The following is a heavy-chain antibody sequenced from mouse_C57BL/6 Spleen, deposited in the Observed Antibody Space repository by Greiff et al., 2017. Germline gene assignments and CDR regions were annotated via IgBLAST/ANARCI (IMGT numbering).Heavy chain of an antibody. D-gene: IGHD1-1*01. V-gene: IGHV5-4*01. J-gene: IGHJ1*03. CDR1: GFTFSSYA. Sequence: EVKLVESGGGLVKPGGSLKLSCAASGFTFSSYAMSWVRQTPEKRLEWVATISDGGSYTYYPDNVKRRFTISRDNAKNNLYLQMSHLKSEDTAMYYCARDYGSSYWYFDVWGTGTTVTVSS. CDR3: ARDYGSSYWYFDV. CDR2: ISDGGSYT.